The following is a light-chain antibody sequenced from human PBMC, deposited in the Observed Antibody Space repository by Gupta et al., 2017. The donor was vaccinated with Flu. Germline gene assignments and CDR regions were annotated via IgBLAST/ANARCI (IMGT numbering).Light chain of an antibody. Sequence: SYVVTQPPSVSVAPGQTARITCGGNNIGSKTVHWYPQKPGQAPVLVVYDDSDRPAGIPERISGSNSGNTATLTISRVEAGDEADYYCQVWDSSSDHWVFGGGIKLAVL. V-gene: IGLV3-21*02. J-gene: IGLJ3*02. CDR2: DDS. CDR3: QVWDSSSDHWV. CDR1: NIGSKT.